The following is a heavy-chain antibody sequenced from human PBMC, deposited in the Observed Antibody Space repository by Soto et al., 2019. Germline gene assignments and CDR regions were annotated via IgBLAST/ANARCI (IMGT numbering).Heavy chain of an antibody. CDR2: FDPEDGET. V-gene: IGHV1-24*01. CDR1: GYTLTEFS. Sequence: ASVKVSCPVSGYTLTEFSMHWVRQAPGKGLEWMGGFDPEDGETIYAQKFQGRVTMTEDTSTDTAYMELSSLRSEDTAVYYCANHRYRLTPRSSCWKYYYYGMAVWGKRNTVTV. J-gene: IGHJ6*04. CDR3: ANHRYRLTPRSSCWKYYYYGMAV. D-gene: IGHD6-19*01.